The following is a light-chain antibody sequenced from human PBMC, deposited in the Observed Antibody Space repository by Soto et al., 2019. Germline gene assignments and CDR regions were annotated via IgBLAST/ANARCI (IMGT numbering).Light chain of an antibody. J-gene: IGKJ1*01. Sequence: DIQMTQSPSTLSASLGDRVTITCRASQSISTWLAWYQQKPGKAPNLLIYKASSLESGVPPRFSGSGSGTEFTLTISSLQPDDFATYYCQQYHSYSWTFGQGTKVEIK. CDR2: KAS. CDR1: QSISTW. CDR3: QQYHSYSWT. V-gene: IGKV1-5*03.